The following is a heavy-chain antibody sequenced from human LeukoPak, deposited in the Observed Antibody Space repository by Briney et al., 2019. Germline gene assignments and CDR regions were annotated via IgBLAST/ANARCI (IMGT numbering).Heavy chain of an antibody. V-gene: IGHV4-34*01. CDR3: ARVGAPRRLTTYYFDY. J-gene: IGHJ4*02. CDR1: CGSFSGYY. CDR2: INHSGST. Sequence: SETLSLTCAVYCGSFSGYYWSWIRQPPGKGLEWVGEINHSGSTNYNPSLKSRVTISVDTSKNQFSLKLSSVTAADTAVYYCARVGAPRRLTTYYFDYWGQGTLVTVSS. D-gene: IGHD3-10*01.